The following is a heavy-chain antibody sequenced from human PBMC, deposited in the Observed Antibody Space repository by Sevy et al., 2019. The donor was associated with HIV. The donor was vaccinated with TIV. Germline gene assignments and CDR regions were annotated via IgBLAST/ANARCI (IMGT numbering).Heavy chain of an antibody. CDR2: IKSKTDGGTT. CDR1: GFIFSTVW. J-gene: IGHJ6*02. CDR3: TPEALDYGDPDYYYYGMDV. Sequence: GGSLRLSCGASGFIFSTVWMSWVRQAPGKGLEWVGRIKSKTDGGTTDYAAPVKGRFTISRDDSKNTLYLQMNSLKTEDTAVYYCTPEALDYGDPDYYYYGMDVWGQGTTVTVSS. D-gene: IGHD4-17*01. V-gene: IGHV3-15*01.